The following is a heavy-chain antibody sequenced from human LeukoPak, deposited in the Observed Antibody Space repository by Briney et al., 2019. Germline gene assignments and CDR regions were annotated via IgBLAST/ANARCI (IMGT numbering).Heavy chain of an antibody. D-gene: IGHD1-26*01. CDR3: ARGSGIDNY. Sequence: SETLSLTCTVSGGSISNYSWSWIRQPPGKGLEWIAYISYSGSTNYNPSLKSRLSISLDTSKNQFSLKVRSVTAADTAVYYCARGSGIDNYWGQGTLVTVSS. CDR2: ISYSGST. V-gene: IGHV4-59*08. J-gene: IGHJ4*02. CDR1: GGSISNYS.